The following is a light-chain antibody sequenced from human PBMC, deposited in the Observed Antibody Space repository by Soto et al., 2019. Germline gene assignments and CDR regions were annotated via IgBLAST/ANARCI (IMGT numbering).Light chain of an antibody. Sequence: DIQMTQSPSSLSASVGDRVTITCRASHSVASYFNWFQQRPGKAPSLLIYAATTLHTGVPSRFSGSRSGTHFTLTISRLQPEDFATYYCQESSTTPAFTFGPGTKVDFK. CDR2: AAT. CDR3: QESSTTPAFT. CDR1: HSVASY. V-gene: IGKV1-39*01. J-gene: IGKJ3*01.